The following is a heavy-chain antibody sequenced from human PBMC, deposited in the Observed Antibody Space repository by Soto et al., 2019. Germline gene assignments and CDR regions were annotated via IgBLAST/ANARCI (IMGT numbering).Heavy chain of an antibody. CDR1: GFTFSSYA. Sequence: EVQLLESGGGLVQPGGSLRLSCAASGFTFSSYAKSWVRQAPGKGLEWVSAISGSGGSTYYADSVKGRFTISRDNSKNTLYLQMNSLRAEDTAVYYCAKVPRVVVTRSYWGQGTLVTVSS. CDR3: AKVPRVVVTRSY. V-gene: IGHV3-23*01. CDR2: ISGSGGST. J-gene: IGHJ4*02. D-gene: IGHD2-15*01.